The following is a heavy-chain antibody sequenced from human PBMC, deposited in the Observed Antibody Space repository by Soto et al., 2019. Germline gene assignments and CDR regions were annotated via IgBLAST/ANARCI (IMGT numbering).Heavy chain of an antibody. Sequence: QLQLQESGPGLVKPSETLSLTCTVSGGSISSSSYYWGWIRQPPGKGLEWIGSIYYSGSTYYNPSLKSRVTISVDTSKNQFSLKLSSVTAADTAVYYCASYVVVVAATLSGFDYWGQGTLVTVSS. CDR2: IYYSGST. CDR1: GGSISSSSYY. CDR3: ASYVVVVAATLSGFDY. J-gene: IGHJ4*02. V-gene: IGHV4-39*01. D-gene: IGHD2-15*01.